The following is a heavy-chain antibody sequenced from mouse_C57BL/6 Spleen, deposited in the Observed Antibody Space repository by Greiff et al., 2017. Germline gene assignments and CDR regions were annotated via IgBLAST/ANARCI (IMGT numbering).Heavy chain of an antibody. V-gene: IGHV6-6*01. CDR3: TKSYYSNYEGVFFAY. Sequence: EVKVEESGGGLVQPGGSMKLSCAASGFTFSDAWMDWVRQSPEKGLEWVAEIRNKANNHATYYAESVKGRFTISRDDSKSSVYLQMNSLRAEDTGIYYCTKSYYSNYEGVFFAYWGQGTLVTVSA. J-gene: IGHJ3*01. CDR2: IRNKANNHAT. CDR1: GFTFSDAW. D-gene: IGHD2-5*01.